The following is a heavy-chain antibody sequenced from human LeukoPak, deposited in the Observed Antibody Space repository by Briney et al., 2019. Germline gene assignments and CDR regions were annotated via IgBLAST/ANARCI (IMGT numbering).Heavy chain of an antibody. CDR2: ISGSADTT. J-gene: IGHJ4*02. CDR3: AKRDSSGWVPTHYFDY. CDR1: RYAFSNYP. Sequence: GGSLRLSCVASRYAFSNYPLTWVRQAPGKGLEWVSAISGSADTTDYADSVKGRFTISRDNSKNTLYLQMNNLRAEDTAVYYCAKRDSSGWVPTHYFDYWGQGALVTVSS. V-gene: IGHV3-23*01. D-gene: IGHD6-19*01.